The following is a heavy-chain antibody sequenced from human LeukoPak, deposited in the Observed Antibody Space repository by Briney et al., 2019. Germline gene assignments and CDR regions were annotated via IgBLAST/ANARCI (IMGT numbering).Heavy chain of an antibody. Sequence: ASVKVSCKASGYTFTSYGISWVRQAPGQGLEWMGWISAYNGNTNYAQKLQGRVTMTTDTPTSTAYMELRSLRSDDTAVYYCARGRAARPFYNWFDPWGQGTLVTVSS. V-gene: IGHV1-18*01. CDR2: ISAYNGNT. CDR1: GYTFTSYG. J-gene: IGHJ5*02. CDR3: ARGRAARPFYNWFDP. D-gene: IGHD6-6*01.